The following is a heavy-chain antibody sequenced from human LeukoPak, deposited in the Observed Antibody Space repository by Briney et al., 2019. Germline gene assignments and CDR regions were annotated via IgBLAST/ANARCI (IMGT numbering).Heavy chain of an antibody. CDR2: ISDGGSST. Sequence: GGTLRLSCAASGFTFSSYGMSWVRQAPGKGLEWVSAISDGGSSTYYADSVKGRFTISRDNSKNTLYLQMNSLTAEDTAVYYCAKRVRYGSGNYHFDHWGQGTLVTVSS. CDR1: GFTFSSYG. D-gene: IGHD3-10*01. CDR3: AKRVRYGSGNYHFDH. J-gene: IGHJ4*02. V-gene: IGHV3-23*01.